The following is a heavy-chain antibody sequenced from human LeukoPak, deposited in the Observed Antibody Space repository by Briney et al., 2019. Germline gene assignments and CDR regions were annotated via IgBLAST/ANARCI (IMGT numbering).Heavy chain of an antibody. CDR3: ARYSGYDLFDI. J-gene: IGHJ3*02. Sequence: GASAKVSCKASGGTFISYAISWVRQAPGQGLEWMGGIIPIFGTANYAQKFQGRVTITADESTSTAYMELSSLRSEDTAVYYCARYSGYDLFDIWGQGTMVTVSS. D-gene: IGHD5-12*01. CDR1: GGTFISYA. V-gene: IGHV1-69*13. CDR2: IIPIFGTA.